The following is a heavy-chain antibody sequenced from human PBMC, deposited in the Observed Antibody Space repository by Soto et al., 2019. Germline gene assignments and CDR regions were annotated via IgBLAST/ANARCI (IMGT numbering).Heavy chain of an antibody. CDR3: ARVAPYYDFWSGYYTGLRFDP. CDR2: INHSGST. CDR1: VGSFSGYY. V-gene: IGHV4-34*01. Sequence: SETLSLTCAVYVGSFSGYYWSWIRQPPGKGLEWIGEINHSGSTNYNPSLKSRVTISVDTSKNQFSLKLSSVTAADTAVYYCARVAPYYDFWSGYYTGLRFDPWGQGTLVTVSS. D-gene: IGHD3-3*01. J-gene: IGHJ5*02.